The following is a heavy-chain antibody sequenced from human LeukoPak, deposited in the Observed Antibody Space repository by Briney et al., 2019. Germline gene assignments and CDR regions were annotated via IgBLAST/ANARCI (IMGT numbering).Heavy chain of an antibody. J-gene: IGHJ4*02. CDR1: GGTLRWHT. CDR2: IIPMMGIA. Sequence: SVKVSCKASGGTLRWHTITWVRQAPGQGLEWMGRIIPMMGIANYAQKFQGRVTITADTSTDTAYMDLISLRSEDTAVYYCASRSHKTIVGADTREVGDYWGQGTLVTVSS. V-gene: IGHV1-69*02. D-gene: IGHD6-19*01. CDR3: ASRSHKTIVGADTREVGDY.